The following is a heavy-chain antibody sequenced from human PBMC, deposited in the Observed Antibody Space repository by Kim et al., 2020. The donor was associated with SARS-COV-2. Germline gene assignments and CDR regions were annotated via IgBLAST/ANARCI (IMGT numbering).Heavy chain of an antibody. CDR2: INHSGST. Sequence: SETLSLTCAVYGGSFSGYYWSWIRQPPGKGLEWIGEINHSGSTNYNPSLKSRVTISVDTSKNQFSLKLSSVTAADTAVYYCASLNYDIFTWTGHYNLDV. CDR3: ASLNYDIFTWTGHYNLDV. J-gene: IGHJ6*01. CDR1: GGSFSGYY. D-gene: IGHD3-9*01. V-gene: IGHV4-34*01.